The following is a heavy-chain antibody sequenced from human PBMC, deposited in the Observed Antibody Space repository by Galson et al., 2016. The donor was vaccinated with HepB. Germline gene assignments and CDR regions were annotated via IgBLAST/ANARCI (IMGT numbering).Heavy chain of an antibody. D-gene: IGHD1-26*01. CDR1: GFTFSSYG. J-gene: IGHJ6*02. CDR3: VRDPHGRVYGMDV. CDR2: IWFDGGYK. V-gene: IGHV3-33*01. Sequence: SLRLSCATSGFTFSSYGMHWVRQPPGKGLEWVAAIWFDGGYKFHADSVKGRFTISRDNSKNTLYLQMDTLRVEDTAIYYCVRDPHGRVYGMDVWGQGTMVTVSS.